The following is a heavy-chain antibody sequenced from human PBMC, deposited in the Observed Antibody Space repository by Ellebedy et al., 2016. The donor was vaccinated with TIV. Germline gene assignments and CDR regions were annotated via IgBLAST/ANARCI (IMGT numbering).Heavy chain of an antibody. J-gene: IGHJ3*02. D-gene: IGHD4-17*01. Sequence: TFSSYAMSWIRQPTGKGLEWIGSIYYSGSTYYNPSLKSRVTISVDTSKNQFSLKLSSVTAADTAVYYCAKAETTVTTGGAFDIWGQGTMVTVSS. V-gene: IGHV4-39*07. CDR3: AKAETTVTTGGAFDI. CDR2: IYYSGST. CDR1: TFSSYA.